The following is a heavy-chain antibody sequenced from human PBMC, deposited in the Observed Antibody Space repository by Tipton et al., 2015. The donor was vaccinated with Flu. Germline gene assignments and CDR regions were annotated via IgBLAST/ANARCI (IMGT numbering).Heavy chain of an antibody. D-gene: IGHD6-13*01. V-gene: IGHV3-53*01. CDR1: GFTVSTNY. J-gene: IGHJ6*02. CDR3: AREIRHDSWTLDYYGMDV. Sequence: SLRLSCAASGFTVSTNYMSWVRQAPGKGLEWVSSIYSGGSTYYAESVKGRFSISRDTSNNTVYLQLNGLRAEDTAVYFCAREIRHDSWTLDYYGMDVWGQGTTVTASS. CDR2: IYSGGST.